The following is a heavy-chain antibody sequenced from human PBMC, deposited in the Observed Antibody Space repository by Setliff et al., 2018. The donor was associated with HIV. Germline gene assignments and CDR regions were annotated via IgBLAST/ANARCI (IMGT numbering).Heavy chain of an antibody. V-gene: IGHV1-69*13. J-gene: IGHJ6*02. Sequence: GASVKVSCKASGGTFSSYAISWVRQAPGQGLEWMGGIIPIFGTANYAQKFQGRVTITADESTSTAYMELSSLRSEDTAVYYCARPSDTAMVTVGYYYYGMDVWGQGTKVTVSS. CDR3: ARPSDTAMVTVGYYYYGMDV. CDR2: IIPIFGTA. CDR1: GGTFSSYA. D-gene: IGHD5-18*01.